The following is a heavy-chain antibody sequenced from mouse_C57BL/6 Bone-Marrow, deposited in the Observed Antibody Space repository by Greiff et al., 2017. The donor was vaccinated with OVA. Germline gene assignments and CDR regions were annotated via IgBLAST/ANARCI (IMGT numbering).Heavy chain of an antibody. CDR1: GYTFTSYW. D-gene: IGHD1-1*01. CDR3: ARQDYYGSSYAYFDD. CDR2: IDPYSGGT. V-gene: IGHV1-72*01. J-gene: IGHJ1*03. Sequence: QVQLQQPGAELVKPGASVKLSCKASGYTFTSYWMHWVKQRPGRGLEWIGRIDPYSGGTKYNEKFKSKATLTVDKPSSTAYMQLSSLTSEDSAVYYDARQDYYGSSYAYFDDWGKGTTVTVSS.